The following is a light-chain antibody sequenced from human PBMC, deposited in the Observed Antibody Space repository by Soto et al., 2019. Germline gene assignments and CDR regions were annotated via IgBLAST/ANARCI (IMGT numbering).Light chain of an antibody. CDR3: QQRSNWPLT. Sequence: EIVLTHSPATLSLSPGERATLSFRASLSISSYLAWYQQKPGQAPRLLIYDASNRATGIPARFSGSGSGTDFTPTISSLEPEDFAVYYCQQRSNWPLTFGQGTKVDIK. V-gene: IGKV3-11*01. J-gene: IGKJ1*01. CDR2: DAS. CDR1: LSISSY.